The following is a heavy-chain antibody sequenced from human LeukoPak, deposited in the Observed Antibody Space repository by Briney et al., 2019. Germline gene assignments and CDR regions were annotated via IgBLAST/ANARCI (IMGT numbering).Heavy chain of an antibody. CDR3: ARTGSKYVAMYFDY. CDR1: GFTFSSYA. CDR2: ISYDGSNK. D-gene: IGHD5-12*01. J-gene: IGHJ4*02. V-gene: IGHV3-30*14. Sequence: GGSLRLSCAASGFTFSSYAMHWVRQAPGKGLEWVAVISYDGSNKYYADSVKGRFTISRDNSKNTLYLQMNSLRAEDTAVYYCARTGSKYVAMYFDYWGQGTLVTVSS.